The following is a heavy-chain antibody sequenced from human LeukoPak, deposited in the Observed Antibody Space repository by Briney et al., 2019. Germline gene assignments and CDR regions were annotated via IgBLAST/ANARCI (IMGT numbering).Heavy chain of an antibody. CDR1: GYTFTSYD. J-gene: IGHJ4*02. D-gene: IGHD6-6*01. CDR3: ARGRKKSIAARLDY. V-gene: IGHV1-8*01. Sequence: GASVKVSCKASGYTFTSYDINWERQATGQGLEWMGWMNPNSGNTGYAQKFQGRVTMTRNTSISTAYMELSSLRSEDTAVYYCARGRKKSIAARLDYWGQGTLVTVSS. CDR2: MNPNSGNT.